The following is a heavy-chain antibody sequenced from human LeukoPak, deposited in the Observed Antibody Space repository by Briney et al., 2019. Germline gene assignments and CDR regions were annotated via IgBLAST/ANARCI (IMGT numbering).Heavy chain of an antibody. CDR2: FDPEDGET. V-gene: IGHV1-24*01. J-gene: IGHJ1*01. CDR1: VYTLTDLS. Sequence: ASVKVSCEVSVYTLTDLSMHWVRQAPGKGLEWMGGFDPEDGETIYAQNFQGRVTMTEDTSTDTAYMEVRSLRSEDTAVYYCARDTSSSWSAAEYFQHWGQGTLVTVSS. D-gene: IGHD6-13*01. CDR3: ARDTSSSWSAAEYFQH.